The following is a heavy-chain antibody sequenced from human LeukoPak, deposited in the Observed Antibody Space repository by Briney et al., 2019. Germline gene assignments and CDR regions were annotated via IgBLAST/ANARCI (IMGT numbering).Heavy chain of an antibody. J-gene: IGHJ4*02. CDR1: GLTVSSNC. Sequence: GGSLRLSCAASGLTVSSNCMSWVRQAPGKGLEWVSFIYSGGSTYYTDSVKGRFTISRDNAKNTLYLQMNSLRAEDTAVYYCTRGGGYSYGSFDYWGQGTLVTVSS. V-gene: IGHV3-53*01. CDR3: TRGGGYSYGSFDY. CDR2: IYSGGST. D-gene: IGHD5-18*01.